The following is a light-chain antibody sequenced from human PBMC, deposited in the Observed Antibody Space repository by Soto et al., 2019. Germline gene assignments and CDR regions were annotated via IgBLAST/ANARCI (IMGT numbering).Light chain of an antibody. CDR2: DVS. Sequence: QSALAQPASVSGSRGQSITISCTGTSSDVGRYNYVSWFQQHPGKVHKLIIYDVSNWPSGVSDRFSGSKSGNTASLTISWLHPEDEADYYCSSFTSSSTFVFGTGTKVTVL. V-gene: IGLV2-14*03. CDR3: SSFTSSSTFV. CDR1: SSDVGRYNY. J-gene: IGLJ1*01.